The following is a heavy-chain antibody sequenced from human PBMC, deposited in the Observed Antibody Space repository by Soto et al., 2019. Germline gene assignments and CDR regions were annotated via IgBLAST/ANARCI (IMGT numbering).Heavy chain of an antibody. CDR3: ARAGPNSVRSDY. J-gene: IGHJ4*02. D-gene: IGHD4-17*01. Sequence: SSETLSLTCTVSGGSISSGGYYWSWIRQHPGKGLEWIGYIYYSGSTYYNPSLKSRVTISVDTSKNQFSLKLSSVTAADTAVYYCARAGPNSVRSDYWGQGTLVTVSS. CDR2: IYYSGST. V-gene: IGHV4-31*03. CDR1: GGSISSGGYY.